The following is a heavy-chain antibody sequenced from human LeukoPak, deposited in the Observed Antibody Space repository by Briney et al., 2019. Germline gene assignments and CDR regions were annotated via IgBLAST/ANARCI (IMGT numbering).Heavy chain of an antibody. D-gene: IGHD3-10*01. Sequence: SETLSLTCTVSGGSISSAGYYWGWIRQPAGKGLEWIVRIYTSGSTNYNPSLKSRVTISVDTSKNHFSLKLTSVTAADTAVYYCARGTSYYGSGTYYSSLYFDYWGQGTLVTVSS. CDR1: GGSISSAGYY. V-gene: IGHV4-61*02. J-gene: IGHJ4*02. CDR2: IYTSGST. CDR3: ARGTSYYGSGTYYSSLYFDY.